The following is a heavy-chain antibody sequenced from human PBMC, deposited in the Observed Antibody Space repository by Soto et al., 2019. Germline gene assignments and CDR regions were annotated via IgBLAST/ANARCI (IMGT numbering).Heavy chain of an antibody. CDR3: GKERRGSGWSVCNF. Sequence: PWWSLRLSCKVSVFTFRDYAMSWVRQAPGKGLEWVSDISGSGGDARYADSVKGRFTISRDNSRDTLFLQLNSLRVDDTAVYYCGKERRGSGWSVCNFWGQGTLVTVSS. D-gene: IGHD6-19*01. CDR2: ISGSGGDA. V-gene: IGHV3-23*01. J-gene: IGHJ4*02. CDR1: VFTFRDYA.